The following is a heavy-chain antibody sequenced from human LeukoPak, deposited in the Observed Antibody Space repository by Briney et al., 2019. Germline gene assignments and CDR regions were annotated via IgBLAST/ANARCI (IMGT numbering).Heavy chain of an antibody. Sequence: ASVKVSCKASGYTFTNYGISWMRQAPGQGLEWMGRINPDSGGANYAQTFQGRVTMTRDTSISTAYMELSRLRSDDTAVYYCARGYSGCFDYWGQGTLVTVSS. V-gene: IGHV1-2*06. CDR2: INPDSGGA. D-gene: IGHD3-10*01. J-gene: IGHJ4*02. CDR1: GYTFTNYG. CDR3: ARGYSGCFDY.